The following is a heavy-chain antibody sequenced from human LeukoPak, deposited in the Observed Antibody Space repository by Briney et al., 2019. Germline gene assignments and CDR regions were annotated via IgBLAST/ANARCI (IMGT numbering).Heavy chain of an antibody. CDR3: AKAANYDSSGYYY. CDR2: ISSSGSTI. CDR1: GFTFSDYY. V-gene: IGHV3-11*01. J-gene: IGHJ4*02. Sequence: GGFLRLSCAASGFTFSDYYTSWIRQAPGKGLEWVSYISSSGSTIYYADSVKGRFTISRDNAKNSLYLQMNSLRAEDTAVYYCAKAANYDSSGYYYWGQGTLVTVSS. D-gene: IGHD3-22*01.